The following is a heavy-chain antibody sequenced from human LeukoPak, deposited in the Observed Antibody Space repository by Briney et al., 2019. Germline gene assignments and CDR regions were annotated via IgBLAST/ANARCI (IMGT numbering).Heavy chain of an antibody. J-gene: IGHJ4*02. CDR1: GFTFENYR. CDR2: IKQDGSVE. V-gene: IGHV3-7*01. CDR3: ARWAGVTDY. D-gene: IGHD3-10*01. Sequence: GGSLRLSCAASGFTFENYRMSWVRQAPGKGPEWVAHIKQDGSVEHYLDSVKGRFTISRDNAKSSVILQMTSLRAEDTAVYYCARWAGVTDYWGQGTLVTVSS.